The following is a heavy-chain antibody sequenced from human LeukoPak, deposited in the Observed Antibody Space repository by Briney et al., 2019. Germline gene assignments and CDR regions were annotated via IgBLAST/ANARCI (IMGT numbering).Heavy chain of an antibody. Sequence: SVKVSCKASGGTFSSYAISWVRQAPGQGLEWMGGIIPIFGTSNYAQKFQGRVTITTDESTSTAYMELSSLRSEDTAVYYCARAGKGSYDFWSGYYTSYYYYMDVWGKGTTVTVSS. CDR2: IIPIFGTS. V-gene: IGHV1-69*05. CDR1: GGTFSSYA. D-gene: IGHD3-3*01. J-gene: IGHJ6*03. CDR3: ARAGKGSYDFWSGYYTSYYYYMDV.